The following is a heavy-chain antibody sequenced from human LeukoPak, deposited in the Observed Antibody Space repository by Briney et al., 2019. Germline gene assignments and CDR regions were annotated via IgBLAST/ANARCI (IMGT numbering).Heavy chain of an antibody. CDR3: ARFLGGSYGMDV. D-gene: IGHD1-26*01. V-gene: IGHV1-3*01. Sequence: ASVKVSCKASGYTFTSFALHWVRQAPGQRLEWMGWINAGNGNTKFSQKFQGRVTITRDTSASTAYMELSSLRSEDTAVYYCARFLGGSYGMDVWGQGTTVTVSS. CDR1: GYTFTSFA. J-gene: IGHJ6*02. CDR2: INAGNGNT.